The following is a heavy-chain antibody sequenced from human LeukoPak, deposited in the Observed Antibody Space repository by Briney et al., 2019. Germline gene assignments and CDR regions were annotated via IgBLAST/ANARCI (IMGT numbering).Heavy chain of an antibody. CDR1: GFTFSSYA. CDR3: AKDQEAVAGLSPPGY. V-gene: IGHV3-23*01. CDR2: ISGSGGNT. J-gene: IGHJ4*02. D-gene: IGHD6-19*01. Sequence: GGSLRLSCAASGFTFSSYAMSWVRQAPGKGLEWVSAISGSGGNTYYADSVKGRFAISRDNSKNTLYLQMSSLRAEDTAVYYCAKDQEAVAGLSPPGYWGQGTQVTVSS.